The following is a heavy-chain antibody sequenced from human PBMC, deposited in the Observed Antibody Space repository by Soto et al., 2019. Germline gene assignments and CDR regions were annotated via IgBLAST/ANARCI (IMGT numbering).Heavy chain of an antibody. J-gene: IGHJ6*02. Sequence: GGSLRLSCAASGSTFSVYDMFWVRQATGKGLEWVSGIASGGDTYYGGSMRGRFTISRENAKNSLYLQMNSLTAGDTAVYYCARGQGYYYGLDVWGQGTTVTVSS. CDR3: ARGQGYYYGLDV. V-gene: IGHV3-13*01. CDR1: GSTFSVYD. CDR2: IASGGDT.